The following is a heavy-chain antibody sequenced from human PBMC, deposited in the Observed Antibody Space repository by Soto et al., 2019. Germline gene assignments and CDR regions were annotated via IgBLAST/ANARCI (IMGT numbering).Heavy chain of an antibody. CDR2: LGFDGGGR. D-gene: IGHD1-26*01. CDR3: AREPVGPDYAMDV. J-gene: IGHJ6*02. Sequence: QMQLVESGGGVVQPGTSLRLSCAASGFDFSSYGMHWVRQTPGKGLEWVAVLGFDGGGRYYADSVKGRFTISRDNSKKMLYLQMDSLRAGDTALNYCAREPVGPDYAMDVWGQGTTVTVSS. V-gene: IGHV3-33*01. CDR1: GFDFSSYG.